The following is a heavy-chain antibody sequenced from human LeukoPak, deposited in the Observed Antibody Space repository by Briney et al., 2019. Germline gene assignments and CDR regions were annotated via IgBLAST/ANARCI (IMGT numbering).Heavy chain of an antibody. V-gene: IGHV4-34*01. CDR2: INHSGST. CDR3: ASLYGSGSNDY. CDR1: GGSFSGYY. J-gene: IGHJ4*02. D-gene: IGHD3-10*01. Sequence: SETLSLTCAVYGGSFSGYYWSWIRQPPGKGLEWIGEINHSGSTYYNPSLKSRVTISVDTSKNQFSLKLSSVTAADTAVYYCASLYGSGSNDYWGQGTLVTVSS.